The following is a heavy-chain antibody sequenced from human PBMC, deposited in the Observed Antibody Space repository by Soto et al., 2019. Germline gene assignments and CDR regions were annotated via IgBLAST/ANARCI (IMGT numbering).Heavy chain of an antibody. D-gene: IGHD6-19*01. V-gene: IGHV4-4*02. CDR3: ARGLAVAGTVDY. CDR1: GGSFTSNNW. J-gene: IGHJ4*02. CDR2: IYRTGST. Sequence: PSETLSLTCAVSGGSFTSNNWWTWVRQPPGQGLEWIGEIYRTGSTNYNPSLKSRVTISLDKSENQFSLKLSSVTAADTAVYYCARGLAVAGTVDYWGQGTLVTVSS.